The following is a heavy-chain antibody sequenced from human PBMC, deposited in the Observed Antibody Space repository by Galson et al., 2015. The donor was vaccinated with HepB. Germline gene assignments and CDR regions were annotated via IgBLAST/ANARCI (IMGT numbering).Heavy chain of an antibody. CDR2: ISTYTGNT. CDR3: ARDHSSCCSYGRCSLCLNYYGMDV. D-gene: IGHD2-15*01. V-gene: IGHV1-18*01. Sequence: SVKVSCKASDYTFTNFDITWVRQAPGQGLQWIGWISTYTGNTNYAQMFQGRVTMTTDTSTNTAYMELRSLRSDDTAVYYCARDHSSCCSYGRCSLCLNYYGMDVWGQGTTVIVSS. J-gene: IGHJ6*02. CDR1: DYTFTNFD.